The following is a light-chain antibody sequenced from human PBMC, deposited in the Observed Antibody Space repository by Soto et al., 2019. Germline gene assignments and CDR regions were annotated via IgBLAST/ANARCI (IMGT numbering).Light chain of an antibody. CDR1: SSDVGGYDY. CDR2: DVS. CDR3: CSYAGSHGFGV. J-gene: IGLJ2*01. V-gene: IGLV2-11*01. Sequence: QSALTQPRSVSGSPGQSVTISCTGTSSDVGGYDYVSWYQNHPGKAPKLMIYDVSKRPSGVPDRFSGSKSGNTASLTISGLQDDDEADYYCCSYAGSHGFGVFGGGTKLTVL.